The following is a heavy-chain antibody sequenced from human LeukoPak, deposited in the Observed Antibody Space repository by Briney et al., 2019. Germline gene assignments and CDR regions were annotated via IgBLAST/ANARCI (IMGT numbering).Heavy chain of an antibody. J-gene: IGHJ5*02. CDR2: IGWNSGST. D-gene: IGHD4/OR15-4a*01. V-gene: IGHV3-9*01. CDR1: GFTFDDYA. Sequence: GGSLRLSCAASGFTFDDYAMHWVRQAPGKGLEWVSGIGWNSGSTGHADSVKGRFTISRDNAKNSLHLQMNSLRVEDTAVYYCASQMTMVGWFDPWGQGTLVTVSS. CDR3: ASQMTMVGWFDP.